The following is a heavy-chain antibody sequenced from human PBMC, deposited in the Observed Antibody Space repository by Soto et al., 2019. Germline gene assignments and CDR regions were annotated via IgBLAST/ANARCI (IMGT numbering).Heavy chain of an antibody. CDR3: ARQGDYGDFGVDY. D-gene: IGHD4-17*01. V-gene: IGHV5-51*01. J-gene: IGHJ4*02. Sequence: GESLKISCKGSGYTFTTHWIGWVRQMPGKGLEWMGIIYLGDSDTGDSDTRYSPSFKGQVTKSVDKSISTAYLQWSSLKASDTAMYYCARQGDYGDFGVDYWGQGTLVTVSS. CDR1: GYTFTTHW. CDR2: IYLGDSDTGDSDT.